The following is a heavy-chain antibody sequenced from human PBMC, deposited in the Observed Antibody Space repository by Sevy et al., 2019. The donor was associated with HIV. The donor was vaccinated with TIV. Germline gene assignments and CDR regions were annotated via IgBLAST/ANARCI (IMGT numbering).Heavy chain of an antibody. D-gene: IGHD5-12*01. Sequence: SETLSLTCTVSGGSVSSGSYYWSWIRQPPGKGLEWIGYIYYSGSTNYNPSLKSRVTISVDTSKNQFSLRLSSVTAAETAVYYCASLEMATMGLGYWGQGTLVTVSS. J-gene: IGHJ4*02. CDR1: GGSVSSGSYY. V-gene: IGHV4-61*01. CDR2: IYYSGST. CDR3: ASLEMATMGLGY.